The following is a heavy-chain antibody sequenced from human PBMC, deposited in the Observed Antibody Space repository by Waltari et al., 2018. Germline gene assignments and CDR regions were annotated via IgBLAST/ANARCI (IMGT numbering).Heavy chain of an antibody. CDR2: MQYRGST. CDR3: GRIAFGDDGGYCQH. CDR1: GGSISTNYN. J-gene: IGHJ1*01. V-gene: IGHV4-39*01. D-gene: IGHD4-17*01. Sequence: QLQLQESGPGLVKPSETLSLTCTVSGGSISTNYNWGWLRQRPGKGLEWMGNMQYRGSTFYNPSLKSRVTISLDTSKTQCSRRLSSVGAADTAVYFCGRIAFGDDGGYCQHWGQGTLVTVSS.